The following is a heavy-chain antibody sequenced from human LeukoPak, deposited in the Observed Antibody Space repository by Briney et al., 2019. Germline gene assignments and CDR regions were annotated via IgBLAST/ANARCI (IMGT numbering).Heavy chain of an antibody. CDR3: TRGSIAYYYMDV. CDR1: GGSISSYY. CDR2: IYYSGST. V-gene: IGHV4-59*01. J-gene: IGHJ6*03. D-gene: IGHD3-22*01. Sequence: SETLSLTYTVSGGSISSYYWSWIRQPPGKGLEWIGYIYYSGSTNYNPSLKSRVTISVDTSKNQFSLKLSSVTAADTAVYYCTRGSIAYYYMDVWGKGTTVTISS.